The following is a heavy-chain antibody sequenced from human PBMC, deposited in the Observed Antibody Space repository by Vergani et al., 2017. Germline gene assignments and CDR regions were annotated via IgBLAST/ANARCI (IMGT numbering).Heavy chain of an antibody. CDR2: IYYSGST. J-gene: IGHJ4*02. Sequence: QVQLQESGPGLVKPSQTLSLTCTVSGGSLSSGDYYWSWIRQPPGKGLEWIGYIYYSGSTYYNPSLKSRLTMSVDTPKNQFSLKLSSVTAADTAVYYCAREQWLPIDYFDYWGQGTLVTVSS. CDR1: GGSLSSGDYY. CDR3: AREQWLPIDYFDY. D-gene: IGHD6-19*01. V-gene: IGHV4-30-4*08.